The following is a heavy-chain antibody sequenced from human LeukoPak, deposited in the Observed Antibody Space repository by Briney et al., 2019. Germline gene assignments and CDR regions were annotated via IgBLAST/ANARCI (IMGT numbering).Heavy chain of an antibody. CDR2: FYYSGST. CDR3: ARRPILVYGMDV. V-gene: IGHV4-39*01. D-gene: IGHD3-9*01. Sequence: PSETLSLTCTVSGGSISSSSYYWGWIRQPPGKGLEWIGSFYYSGSTNYNPSLKSRVTMSVDTSKTQFSLKLSSVTAADTAVYYCARRPILVYGMDVWGQGTTVTVSS. J-gene: IGHJ6*02. CDR1: GGSISSSSYY.